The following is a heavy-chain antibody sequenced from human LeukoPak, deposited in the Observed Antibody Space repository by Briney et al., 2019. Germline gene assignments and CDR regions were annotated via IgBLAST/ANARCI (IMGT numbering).Heavy chain of an antibody. CDR2: IIPMSGTA. CDR1: GGTFSSYA. Sequence: SARVSCKASGGTFSSYAISWGRQAPGQGLEWMGGIIPMSGTANYAQKFQGRVTITADESTSTAYMELSSVRSEDTAVYYCARVDGYSYGNQYYYYYMDVWGKGTTVTISS. V-gene: IGHV1-69*13. CDR3: ARVDGYSYGNQYYYYYMDV. J-gene: IGHJ6*03. D-gene: IGHD5-18*01.